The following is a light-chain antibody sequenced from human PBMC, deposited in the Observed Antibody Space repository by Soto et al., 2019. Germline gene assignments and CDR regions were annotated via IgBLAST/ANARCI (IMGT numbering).Light chain of an antibody. J-gene: IGKJ2*01. CDR2: RAS. CDR3: QQFSEWPPYT. Sequence: DTVMTQSPATLSVSPGERATLSCRASQTIYSNLAWYQQKAGQAPRLLIYRASTRATGVPDRFSGSGSGTEFTLTFSSLQSEDSAVYFCQQFSEWPPYTFGQGTKLEIK. V-gene: IGKV3-15*01. CDR1: QTIYSN.